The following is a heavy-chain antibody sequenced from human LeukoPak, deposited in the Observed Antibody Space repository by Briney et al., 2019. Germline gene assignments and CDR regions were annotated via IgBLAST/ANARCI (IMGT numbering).Heavy chain of an antibody. CDR1: GYTFTSYD. V-gene: IGHV1-8*01. CDR3: ARVGCSSTSCHHDY. D-gene: IGHD2-2*01. CDR2: MNPNSVNT. J-gene: IGHJ4*02. Sequence: ASVKVSCKASGYTFTSYDINWVRQATGQGLEWMGWMNPNSVNTGYAQKFQGRVTMTRNTSISTACMELSSLRSEDTAVYYCARVGCSSTSCHHDYWGQGTLVTVSS.